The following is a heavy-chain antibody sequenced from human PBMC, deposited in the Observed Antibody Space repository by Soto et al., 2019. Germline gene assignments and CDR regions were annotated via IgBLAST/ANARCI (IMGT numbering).Heavy chain of an antibody. D-gene: IGHD7-27*01. V-gene: IGHV4-30-4*01. Sequence: QVQLQESGPGLVKPSQTLSLTCTVSAGSIRRGDYYWPWIRQPPGKGLEWIGYIDHSGSAYYNPSLKSRATISIDTSNHQFSLKMTSVTAADTAVYYCAGELGTFYFDHWGQGTLVTVSS. CDR2: IDHSGSA. CDR1: AGSIRRGDYY. CDR3: AGELGTFYFDH. J-gene: IGHJ4*02.